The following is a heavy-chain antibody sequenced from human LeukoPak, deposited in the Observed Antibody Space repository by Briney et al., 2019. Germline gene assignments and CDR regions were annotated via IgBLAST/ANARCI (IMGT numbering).Heavy chain of an antibody. CDR2: IYYSGST. J-gene: IGHJ6*02. CDR3: ARDYDFWSGYGMDV. Sequence: KPSETLSLTCTVSGGSISSYYWSWIRQPPGKGLEWIGYIYYSGSTNYNPSLKSRVTISVDTSKNQFSLKLSSVTAADTAAYYCARDYDFWSGYGMDVWGQGTTVTVSS. D-gene: IGHD3-3*01. CDR1: GGSISSYY. V-gene: IGHV4-59*01.